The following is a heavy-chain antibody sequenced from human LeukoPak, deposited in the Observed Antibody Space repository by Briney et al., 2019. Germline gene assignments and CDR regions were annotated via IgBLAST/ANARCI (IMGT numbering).Heavy chain of an antibody. V-gene: IGHV3-30*03. J-gene: IGHJ4*02. D-gene: IGHD6-13*01. Sequence: GGSLRLSCAASGFTFSSYSMNWVRQAPGKGLEWVAVISYDGSNKYYADSVKGRFTISRDNSKNTLYLQMNSLRAEDTAVYYCASAIAAAGRPLDYWGQGTLVTVSS. CDR3: ASAIAAAGRPLDY. CDR2: ISYDGSNK. CDR1: GFTFSSYS.